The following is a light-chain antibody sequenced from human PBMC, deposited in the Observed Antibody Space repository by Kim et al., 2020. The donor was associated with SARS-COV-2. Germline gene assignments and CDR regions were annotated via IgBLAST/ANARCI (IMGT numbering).Light chain of an antibody. J-gene: IGLJ2*01. CDR2: EDS. CDR3: QSYDISNVI. Sequence: GNTVTTPCPRTRGNIAANYGQWYQQRPGSAPTIVIYEDSERPSGVPDRFSGSIDTSSSSASLTISGLKTEDEADYYCQSYDISNVIFGGGTQLTVL. CDR1: RGNIAANY. V-gene: IGLV6-57*03.